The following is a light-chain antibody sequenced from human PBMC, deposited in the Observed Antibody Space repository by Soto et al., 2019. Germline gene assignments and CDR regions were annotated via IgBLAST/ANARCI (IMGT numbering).Light chain of an antibody. V-gene: IGLV1-51*01. CDR2: DNN. CDR3: GTGDSSVNGMV. J-gene: IGLJ3*02. Sequence: QSFLTEPPSVAAAPGQKVTISCSGTTSTIGNNYVYCYQYLPGTAPKLLIYDNNERPSGIPDRFFDYKTGTSGTLDITGLQTGNGAHYYYGTGDSSVNGMVFVGGTMMTDL. CDR1: TSTIGNNY.